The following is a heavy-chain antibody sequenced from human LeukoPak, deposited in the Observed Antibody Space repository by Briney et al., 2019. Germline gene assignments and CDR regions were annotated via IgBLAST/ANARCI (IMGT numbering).Heavy chain of an antibody. J-gene: IGHJ4*02. CDR1: GDSISTGDYY. CDR2: IFYSGSS. Sequence: SETLSLTCSVSGDSISTGDYYWTWIRQPPGKGLEWIGYIFYSGSSYYNPSLKSRITISVDTSKNQFSLNLSSVTAADTAMYFCARSKRSGAPAYYCDSWGRGTLVTVSS. D-gene: IGHD3-3*01. V-gene: IGHV4-30-4*08. CDR3: ARSKRSGAPAYYCDS.